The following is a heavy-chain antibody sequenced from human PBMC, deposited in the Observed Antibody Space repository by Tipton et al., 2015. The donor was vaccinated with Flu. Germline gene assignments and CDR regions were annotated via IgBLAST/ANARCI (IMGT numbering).Heavy chain of an antibody. CDR2: VHYSGSS. Sequence: TLSLTCTVSGGFVSSYFWTWIRQAPGKGLEWIGYVHYSGSSNYSPSLKSRVTISLDASKNQFSLQLTSVTAADTAIYYWARAVGFESGYYFDSWGQGTLVIVIS. CDR3: ARAVGFESGYYFDS. V-gene: IGHV4-59*02. CDR1: GGFVSSYF. J-gene: IGHJ4*02. D-gene: IGHD5-12*01.